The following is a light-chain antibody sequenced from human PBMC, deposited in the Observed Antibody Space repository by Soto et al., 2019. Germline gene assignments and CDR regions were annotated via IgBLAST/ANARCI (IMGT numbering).Light chain of an antibody. V-gene: IGLV2-23*02. J-gene: IGLJ1*01. Sequence: QSAPTQPASVSGSPGQSITIPCTGTSSNVGSYKLVSWYQQHPGKAPKLMIFEVNKRPSGVSNRFSGSKSGNTASLTISGLKVEDEADYYCCSSGGSPTYVFGTGTKLTVL. CDR2: EVN. CDR3: CSSGGSPTYV. CDR1: SSNVGSYKL.